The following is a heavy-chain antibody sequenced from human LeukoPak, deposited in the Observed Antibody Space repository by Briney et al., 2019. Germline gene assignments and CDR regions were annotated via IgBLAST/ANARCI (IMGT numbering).Heavy chain of an antibody. Sequence: SETLSLTCTVSGGSISSYYWSWIRQPPGKGLEWIGYIYYSGSTNYNPSLKSRVTISVDTSKNQFSLKLSSVTAADTAVYYCARDVSSGSPSYYFDYWGQGTLVPVSS. V-gene: IGHV4-59*01. D-gene: IGHD3-10*01. CDR3: ARDVSSGSPSYYFDY. J-gene: IGHJ4*02. CDR1: GGSISSYY. CDR2: IYYSGST.